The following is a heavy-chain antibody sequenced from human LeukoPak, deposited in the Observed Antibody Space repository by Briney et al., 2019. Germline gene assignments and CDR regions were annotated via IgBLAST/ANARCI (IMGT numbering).Heavy chain of an antibody. Sequence: GASVKVSCKTSGYTFTSYGISWVRQAPGQGLEWMGWISGSNGNTKYAQRLQGRVTMTTDTSTSTAYMELRSVRSDDTAVYYCAICLLTGYSIYWGQGTLVTVSS. CDR3: AICLLTGYSIY. CDR2: ISGSNGNT. D-gene: IGHD3-9*01. CDR1: GYTFTSYG. V-gene: IGHV1-18*01. J-gene: IGHJ4*02.